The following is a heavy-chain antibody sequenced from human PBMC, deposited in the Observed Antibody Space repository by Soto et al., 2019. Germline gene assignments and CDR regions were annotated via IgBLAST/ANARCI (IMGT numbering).Heavy chain of an antibody. J-gene: IGHJ4*01. Sequence: PGGSLRLSCAASGFTFSSFWMAWVRQAPGKGLEWVANIKQDGIEKYYVDSVKGRFTISRDNAKNSLFLQMNSLTAEDTAVYYCATLRYFDSLLPGFDYWGHGTLVPVSS. D-gene: IGHD3-9*01. V-gene: IGHV3-7*01. CDR1: GFTFSSFW. CDR2: IKQDGIEK. CDR3: ATLRYFDSLLPGFDY.